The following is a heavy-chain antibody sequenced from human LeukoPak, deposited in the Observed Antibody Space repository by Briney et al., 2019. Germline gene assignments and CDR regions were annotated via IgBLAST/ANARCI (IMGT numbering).Heavy chain of an antibody. D-gene: IGHD3-22*01. Sequence: ASVKVSCKASGYTFTSYGISWVRQAPGKGLEWMGGFDPEDGETIYAQKFQGRVTMTEDTSTDTAYMELSSLRSEDTAVYYCATPMSVVITAPAFDIWGQGTMVTVSS. CDR2: FDPEDGET. J-gene: IGHJ3*02. CDR3: ATPMSVVITAPAFDI. CDR1: GYTFTSYG. V-gene: IGHV1-24*01.